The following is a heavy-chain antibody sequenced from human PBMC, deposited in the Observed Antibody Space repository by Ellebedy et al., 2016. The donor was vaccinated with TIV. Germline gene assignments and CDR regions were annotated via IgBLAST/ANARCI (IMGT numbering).Heavy chain of an antibody. CDR2: IHGHSGGT. Sequence: AASVKVSCKASGYTFTDYYIHWLRQAPGQGLEWMGWIHGHSGGTSYAQKFQDCVTMTRDTSISTVYMELSRLTSDDTAVYYCARVETVGVAAFVHWGQGTLVTV. CDR1: GYTFTDYY. CDR3: ARVETVGVAAFVH. V-gene: IGHV1-2*04. J-gene: IGHJ4*02. D-gene: IGHD1-26*01.